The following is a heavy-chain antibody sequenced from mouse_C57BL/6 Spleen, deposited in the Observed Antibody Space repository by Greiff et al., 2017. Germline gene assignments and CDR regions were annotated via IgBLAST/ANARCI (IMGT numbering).Heavy chain of an antibody. Sequence: DVKLVESGGGLVQPGGSLSLSCAASGFTFTAYYMSWVRQPPGKALEWLGFIRNKANGYTTEYSASVKGRFTISSDNSQSILYLQMNALRAEDSATYYCARGWYYFDYWGQGTTLTVSS. D-gene: IGHD2-3*01. CDR3: ARGWYYFDY. J-gene: IGHJ2*01. CDR1: GFTFTAYY. V-gene: IGHV7-3*01. CDR2: IRNKANGYTT.